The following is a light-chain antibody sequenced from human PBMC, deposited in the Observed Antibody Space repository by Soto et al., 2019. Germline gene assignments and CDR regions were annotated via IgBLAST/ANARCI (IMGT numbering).Light chain of an antibody. V-gene: IGLV2-14*01. Sequence: QSVLTQPASVSGSPGQSITISCTGTSSDVGGYNYVSWYQQHPGKAPKLMIYEVSNRPSGVSDRFSGSKSGNTASLTISGLQAEDEADYYCNSYTSSSTTGGVFDGGTKLTVL. J-gene: IGLJ2*01. CDR1: SSDVGGYNY. CDR3: NSYTSSSTTGGV. CDR2: EVS.